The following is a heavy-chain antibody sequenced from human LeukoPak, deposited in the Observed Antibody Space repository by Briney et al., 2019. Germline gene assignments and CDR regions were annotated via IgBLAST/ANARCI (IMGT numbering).Heavy chain of an antibody. CDR2: IYYSGST. J-gene: IGHJ4*02. CDR3: ARSDSSGYLVNY. Sequence: SETLSLTCTVSGYSISSGYYWGWIRQPPGKGLEWIGSIYYSGSTYYNPSLKSRVTISVDTSKNQFSLKLSSVTAADTAVYYCARSDSSGYLVNYWGQGTLVTVSS. V-gene: IGHV4-38-2*02. CDR1: GYSISSGYY. D-gene: IGHD3-22*01.